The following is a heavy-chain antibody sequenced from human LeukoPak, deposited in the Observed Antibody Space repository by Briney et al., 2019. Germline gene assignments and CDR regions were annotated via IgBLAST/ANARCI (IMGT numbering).Heavy chain of an antibody. Sequence: ASVKVSCKASGYTFTYYYIHWMRQAPGQGLEWMGWINPDSDVTSYAQKFKGRITMARDTSISTVYVELSRLRSDDTAVYYCARSDSYTWFDPWGQGTLVTVSS. CDR1: GYTFTYYY. CDR3: ARSDSYTWFDP. J-gene: IGHJ5*02. V-gene: IGHV1-2*02. D-gene: IGHD2-15*01. CDR2: INPDSDVT.